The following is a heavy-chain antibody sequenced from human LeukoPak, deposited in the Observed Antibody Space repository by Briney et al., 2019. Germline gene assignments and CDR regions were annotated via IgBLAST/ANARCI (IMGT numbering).Heavy chain of an antibody. CDR1: GFMFNAYW. CDR3: ARADLEWYLDL. Sequence: PGGSLRLSCTGSGFMFNAYWMSWVRKAPGMGLEWVGKIRQDGGEIFYVDSVRGRFTISRDNAKKSVYLQLNSLRAEDTAVYYCARADLEWYLDLWGRGTLVTVSS. V-gene: IGHV3-7*01. J-gene: IGHJ2*01. CDR2: IRQDGGEI.